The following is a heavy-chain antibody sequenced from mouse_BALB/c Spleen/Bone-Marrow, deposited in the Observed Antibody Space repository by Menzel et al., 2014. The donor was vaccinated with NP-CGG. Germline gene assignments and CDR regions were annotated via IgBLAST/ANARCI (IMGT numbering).Heavy chain of an antibody. V-gene: IGHV1S81*02. CDR1: GYTFTSYY. CDR3: SRGRRDALDY. Sequence: QLQQPGAELVKPGASVKLSCKASGYTFTSYYMYWVKQRPGQGLEWFGEINPSNGGTNFNEKFKNKATLTVDKSSSTAYMQLSSLTSEDSAVYYCSRGRRDALDYWGQGTSVTVSS. J-gene: IGHJ4*01. CDR2: INPSNGGT.